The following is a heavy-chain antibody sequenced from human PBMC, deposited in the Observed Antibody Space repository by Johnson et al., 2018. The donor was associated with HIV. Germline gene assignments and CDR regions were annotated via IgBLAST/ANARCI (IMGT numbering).Heavy chain of an antibody. D-gene: IGHD3-9*01. Sequence: QVQVVESGGGVVQPGRSLRLSCAASGFTFSSYGMHWVRQAPGKGLEWVAVIWYDGSNKYYADSVKGRFTISRDNSKNTLYLQMNSLRAEDTAVYYCARVLTTRGAFDIWGQGTMVTVSS. CDR1: GFTFSSYG. CDR3: ARVLTTRGAFDI. J-gene: IGHJ3*02. V-gene: IGHV3-30*19. CDR2: IWYDGSNK.